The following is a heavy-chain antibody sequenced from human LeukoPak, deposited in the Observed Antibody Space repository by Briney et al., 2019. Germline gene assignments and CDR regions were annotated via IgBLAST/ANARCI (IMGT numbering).Heavy chain of an antibody. CDR3: AGPDIATRPRKYYYYYMDV. CDR2: IYTSGST. CDR1: GDSSSITGYY. J-gene: IGHJ6*03. V-gene: IGHV4-4*09. Sequence: SETLSLTCTVSGDSSSITGYYCGWIRQPPGKGLEWIGYIYTSGSTKYNPSLKILVTISVDTSKNQLSPKLSSVTAADTAVYYCAGPDIATRPRKYYYYYMDVWGKGTTVTVSS. D-gene: IGHD2-15*01.